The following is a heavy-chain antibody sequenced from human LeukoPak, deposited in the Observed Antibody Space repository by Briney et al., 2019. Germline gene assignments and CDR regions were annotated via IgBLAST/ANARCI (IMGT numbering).Heavy chain of an antibody. V-gene: IGHV4-59*08. CDR2: IYYTGGT. D-gene: IGHD6-19*01. CDR1: GGSIGSDY. Sequence: SETLSLTCTVSGGSIGSDYWTWIRQPPGKGLEYIGYIYYTGGTNYTPSLQSRVTISVDTSKNQFSLKLSSVTAADTAVYFCAKYGNSGWVIDNWGQGTLVTVSS. CDR3: AKYGNSGWVIDN. J-gene: IGHJ4*02.